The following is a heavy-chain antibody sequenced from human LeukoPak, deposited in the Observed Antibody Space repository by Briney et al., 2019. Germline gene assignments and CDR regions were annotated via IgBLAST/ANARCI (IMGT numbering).Heavy chain of an antibody. J-gene: IGHJ4*02. Sequence: TGGSLRLSCAASGFTFSSYSMNWVRQAPGKGLEWVSSISSSSSYIYYADSVKGRFTISRDNSKNTLYLQMNSLRAEDTAVYYCARGPLWYDSSGSLNYWGQGTLVTVSS. V-gene: IGHV3-21*01. D-gene: IGHD3-22*01. CDR3: ARGPLWYDSSGSLNY. CDR1: GFTFSSYS. CDR2: ISSSSSYI.